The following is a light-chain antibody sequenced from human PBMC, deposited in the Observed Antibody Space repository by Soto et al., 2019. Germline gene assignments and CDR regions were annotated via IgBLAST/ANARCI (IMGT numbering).Light chain of an antibody. CDR3: QVWDSSSDHSYV. CDR2: DDS. CDR1: NIGSKS. Sequence: SYELTQPPSVSVAPGQTAGITCGGNNIGSKSVHWYQQKPGQAPVLVVYDDSDRPSGIPERFSGSNSGNTATLTISRVEAGDEADYYCQVWDSSSDHSYVFGTGTKLTVL. J-gene: IGLJ1*01. V-gene: IGLV3-21*02.